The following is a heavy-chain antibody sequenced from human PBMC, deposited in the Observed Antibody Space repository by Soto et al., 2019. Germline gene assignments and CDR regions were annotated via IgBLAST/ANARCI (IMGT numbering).Heavy chain of an antibody. J-gene: IGHJ3*02. Sequence: ASVKVSCKASGGTFSSYAISWVRQAPGQGLEWMGGIIPIFGTANYAQKFQGRVTITADESTSTAYMELSSLRSEDTAVYYCARDWQVEMATSDAFDIWGQGTMVNVSS. CDR1: GGTFSSYA. CDR3: ARDWQVEMATSDAFDI. V-gene: IGHV1-69*13. CDR2: IIPIFGTA. D-gene: IGHD5-12*01.